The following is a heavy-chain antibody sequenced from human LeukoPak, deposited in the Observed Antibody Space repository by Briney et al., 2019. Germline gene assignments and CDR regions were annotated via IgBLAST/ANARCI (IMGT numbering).Heavy chain of an antibody. J-gene: IGHJ5*02. D-gene: IGHD2-2*01. V-gene: IGHV3-23*01. CDR1: GFTFSSYA. CDR2: ISGSGGST. CDR3: AKVIVVVPVPTQFDP. Sequence: GGSLRLSCAASGFTFSSYAMSWVRQAPGKGLEWVSAISGSGGSTYYADSVKGRFTISRDNSKNTLYLQMNSLRAEDAAVYYCAKVIVVVPVPTQFDPWGQGTLVTVSS.